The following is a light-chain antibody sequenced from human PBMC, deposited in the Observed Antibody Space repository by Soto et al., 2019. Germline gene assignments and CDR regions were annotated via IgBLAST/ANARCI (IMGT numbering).Light chain of an antibody. Sequence: EIVVTQAPALLSVSPGERVTLSCRASESVISSLAWYQQKLGQAPRLLIYGASTRATGIPARFSGSGSGTEFFLTISSLQSEDFAMYYCQHYNKWLGTFGGGTTVDIK. J-gene: IGKJ4*01. CDR3: QHYNKWLGT. CDR1: ESVISS. CDR2: GAS. V-gene: IGKV3-15*01.